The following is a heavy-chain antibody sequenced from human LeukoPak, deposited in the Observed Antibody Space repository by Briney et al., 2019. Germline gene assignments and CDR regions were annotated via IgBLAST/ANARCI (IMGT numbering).Heavy chain of an antibody. Sequence: SETLSLTCAVYGESFSAYFWNWIRQAPGKPLEYIGEINHRGSSHYNPSLKTRVTMSVDTSKNQFSLKLTSVTAADTAVYFCARGSSFDGYCSAGACDAGYYDSWGQGTPVTVCS. CDR2: INHRGSS. D-gene: IGHD2-15*01. CDR1: GESFSAYF. J-gene: IGHJ4*02. CDR3: ARGSSFDGYCSAGACDAGYYDS. V-gene: IGHV4-34*01.